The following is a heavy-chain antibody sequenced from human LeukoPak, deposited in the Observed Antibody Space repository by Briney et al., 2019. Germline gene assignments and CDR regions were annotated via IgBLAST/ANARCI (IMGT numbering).Heavy chain of an antibody. V-gene: IGHV3-23*01. Sequence: GGSLRLSCAASGFTFSSYAMSWVRQAPGKGLEWVSAISGSGGNTYYADSVKGRFTMSRDNSKNTLYLQMNSLRAEDTAVYYCAKGGTGYCSSSSCLYYFHYWGQGTLVTVSS. CDR2: ISGSGGNT. CDR1: GFTFSSYA. CDR3: AKGGTGYCSSSSCLYYFHY. D-gene: IGHD2-2*01. J-gene: IGHJ4*02.